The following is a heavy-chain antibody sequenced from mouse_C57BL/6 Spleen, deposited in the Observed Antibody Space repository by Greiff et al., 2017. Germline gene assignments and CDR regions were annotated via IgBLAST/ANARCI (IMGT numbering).Heavy chain of an antibody. CDR3: GRGHCGSSSFAY. D-gene: IGHD1-1*01. V-gene: IGHV1-55*01. CDR1: GYTFTSYW. CDR2: IYPGSGST. J-gene: IGHJ3*01. Sequence: VQLQQPGAELVKPGASVKMSCKASGYTFTSYWITWVKQRPGQGLEWIGDIYPGSGSTNYNEKFKSKATLTVDKSSSTAYMQLSSLTSEASAVYYCGRGHCGSSSFAYWGQGTLVTVSA.